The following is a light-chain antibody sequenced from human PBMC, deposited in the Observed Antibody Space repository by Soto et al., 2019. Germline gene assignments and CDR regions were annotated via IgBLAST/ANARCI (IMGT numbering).Light chain of an antibody. V-gene: IGKV3-20*01. J-gene: IGKJ5*01. CDR2: VAS. CDR3: QQYGSSPIT. Sequence: EIVLTQSPGTLSLSPGERATLSCRASQSVSSNYLAWYQQKPGQAPRVLIYVASSRATGIQDRFSGSGSGTDFTLTISSLEPEDVAVYYCQQYGSSPITFGQGTRLEIK. CDR1: QSVSSNY.